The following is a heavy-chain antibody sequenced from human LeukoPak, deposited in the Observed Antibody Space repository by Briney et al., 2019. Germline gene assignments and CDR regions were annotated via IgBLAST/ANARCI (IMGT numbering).Heavy chain of an antibody. V-gene: IGHV4-39*07. J-gene: IGHJ5*02. CDR2: INHSGST. CDR1: GGSISSTGSF. CDR3: ARPFTMVRGRNWFDP. Sequence: SETLSLTCTVSGGSISSTGSFWGWIRQPPGKGLEWIGEINHSGSTNYNPSLKSRVTISVDTSKNQFSLKLSSVTAADTAVYYCARPFTMVRGRNWFDPWGQGTLVTVSS. D-gene: IGHD3-10*01.